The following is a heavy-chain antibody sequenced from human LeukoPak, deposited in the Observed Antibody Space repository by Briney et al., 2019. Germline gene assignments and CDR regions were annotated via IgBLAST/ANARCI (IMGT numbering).Heavy chain of an antibody. CDR2: ISAYNGNP. J-gene: IGHJ4*02. Sequence: RSSVKVSCKASGGTFSSYAISWVRQAPGQGLEWMGWISAYNGNPNYAQKLQGRVTMTTDTSTSTAYMELRGVRSVNTGVYYCARDGYYYDSSGYYYWGQGTLVTVSS. CDR1: GGTFSSYA. D-gene: IGHD3-22*01. CDR3: ARDGYYYDSSGYYY. V-gene: IGHV1-18*01.